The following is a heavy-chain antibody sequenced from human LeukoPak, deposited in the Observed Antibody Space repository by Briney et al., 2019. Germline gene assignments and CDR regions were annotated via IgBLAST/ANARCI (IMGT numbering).Heavy chain of an antibody. D-gene: IGHD6-19*01. CDR1: GGSISSYY. J-gene: IGHJ3*02. CDR3: ARDRKGSSGWYARDAFDI. CDR2: IYYSGST. V-gene: IGHV4-59*01. Sequence: SQTLSLTCTVSGGSISSYYWSWIRQPPGKGLEWIGYIYYSGSTNYNPSLKSRVTISVDTSKNQFSLKLSSVTAADTAVYYCARDRKGSSGWYARDAFDIWGQGTMVTVSS.